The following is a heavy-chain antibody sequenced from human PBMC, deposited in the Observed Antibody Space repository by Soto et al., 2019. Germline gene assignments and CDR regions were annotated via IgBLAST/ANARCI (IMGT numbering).Heavy chain of an antibody. V-gene: IGHV4-4*01. J-gene: IGHJ4*02. D-gene: IGHD3-3*01. CDR2: IYHNGNT. CDR1: GDSISNKDW. Sequence: QVQLQESGPGLVKPSETLSLTCTVSGDSISNKDWWTWVRQPPGKGLQWIGEIYHNGNTKYNPSLQSRVTISVDESKNQFSLKLTSVTAADTAVYCCARDRADVSLGYYFDYWGQGTLVTVSS. CDR3: ARDRADVSLGYYFDY.